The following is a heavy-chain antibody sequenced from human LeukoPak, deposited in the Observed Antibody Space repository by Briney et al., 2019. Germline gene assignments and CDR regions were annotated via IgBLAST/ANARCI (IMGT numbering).Heavy chain of an antibody. J-gene: IGHJ4*02. D-gene: IGHD4-17*01. CDR3: AKERSETTAYFDY. CDR1: GFTFSRYD. CDR2: ISDTGEST. Sequence: GGSLRLSCAASGFTFSRYDMSWVRQAPGKGLEWVSGISDTGESTYYVDSVKGRFTISRDNSKNTLYLQMNSLRAEDTAVYHCAKERSETTAYFDYWGQGTLVTVSS. V-gene: IGHV3-23*01.